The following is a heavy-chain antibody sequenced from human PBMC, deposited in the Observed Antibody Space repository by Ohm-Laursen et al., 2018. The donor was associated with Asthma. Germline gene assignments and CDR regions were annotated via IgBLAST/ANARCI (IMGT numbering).Heavy chain of an antibody. CDR1: GYTFTSYD. CDR3: ARKGYCSSTSCYDEGYYYYYYGMDV. J-gene: IGHJ6*02. Sequence: GASVKVSCKASGYTFTSYDINWVRQATGQGLEWMGWMNPNSGNTGYAQKFQGRVTMTRNTSISTAYMELSSLRAEDTAVYYCARKGYCSSTSCYDEGYYYYYYGMDVWGQGTTVTVSS. V-gene: IGHV1-8*01. D-gene: IGHD2-2*01. CDR2: MNPNSGNT.